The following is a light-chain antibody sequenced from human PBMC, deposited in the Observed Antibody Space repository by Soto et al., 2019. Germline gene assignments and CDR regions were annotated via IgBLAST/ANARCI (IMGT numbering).Light chain of an antibody. CDR1: QSFSNF. J-gene: IGKJ2*01. CDR2: KTS. V-gene: IGKV1-5*03. CDR3: HQYYSYPFT. Sequence: DIPMTQSPSTLSASVGDSVTITCRASQSFSNFLAWFQQKPGKAPKLLIFKTSSLQSGVPSRFSGSGSGTEFTLTISSLQPGDFATYYCHQYYSYPFTFGQGTKLEI.